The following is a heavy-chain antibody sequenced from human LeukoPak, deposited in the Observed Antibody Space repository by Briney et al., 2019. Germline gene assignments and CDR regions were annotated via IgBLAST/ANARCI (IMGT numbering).Heavy chain of an antibody. CDR1: GFTFSSYA. CDR2: ISYDGSNK. CDR3: XRXGXXTTXIFDY. J-gene: IGHJ4*02. Sequence: GGSLRLSCAASGFTFSSYAMHWVRQAPGKGLEWVAVISYDGSNKYYADSVKGRFTISRDNSKNTLYLQMNSLRAEDTAVYYCXRXGXXTTXIFDYWGQGTLVTV. D-gene: IGHD1-7*01. V-gene: IGHV3-30-3*01.